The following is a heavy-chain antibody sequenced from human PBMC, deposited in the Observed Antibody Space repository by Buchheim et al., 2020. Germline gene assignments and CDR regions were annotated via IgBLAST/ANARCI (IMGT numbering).Heavy chain of an antibody. CDR3: ARGRVLRYFGWIQYYYFGMDV. V-gene: IGHV4-30-4*01. CDR1: GGSISSGDYY. J-gene: IGHJ6*02. Sequence: QVQLQESGPGLVNPSQTLSLTCTVSGGSISSGDYYWSWIRQPPGKGLEWIGYIYYSGSTYYNPSLKCRVTIAEDTSKQQFSLKLSSVTAADTAVYYCARGRVLRYFGWIQYYYFGMDVWGQGTT. CDR2: IYYSGST. D-gene: IGHD3-9*01.